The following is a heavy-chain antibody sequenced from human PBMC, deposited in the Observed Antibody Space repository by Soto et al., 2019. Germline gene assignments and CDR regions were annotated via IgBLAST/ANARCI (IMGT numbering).Heavy chain of an antibody. CDR1: GYSFTSYW. CDR3: ARTATSTTVSMDV. CDR2: IYPGDSDT. V-gene: IGHV5-51*01. J-gene: IGHJ6*02. Sequence: GESLKISCKGSGYSFTSYWIAWVRQMPGKGLDWMGIIYPGDSDTRYSPSFQGQVTISADKSINTAYLQWNSLKASDTAMYYCARTATSTTVSMDVWGQGTTVTVS. D-gene: IGHD4-17*01.